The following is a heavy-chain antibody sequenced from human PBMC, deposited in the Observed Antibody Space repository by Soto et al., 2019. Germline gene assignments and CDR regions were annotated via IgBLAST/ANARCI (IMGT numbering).Heavy chain of an antibody. CDR3: ARILSGEVGALHY. V-gene: IGHV1-2*02. CDR2: IHPNSGGT. D-gene: IGHD1-26*01. J-gene: IGHJ4*02. Sequence: QVQLVQSGAEVKKPGASVKVSCKASGYTFTGYHMHWVRQAPGQGLEWMGWIHPNSGGTSYAQKFQGRVTMTRDTSISTAYMELSRLRSDDTAVYYCARILSGEVGALHYWGQGTLVTVSS. CDR1: GYTFTGYH.